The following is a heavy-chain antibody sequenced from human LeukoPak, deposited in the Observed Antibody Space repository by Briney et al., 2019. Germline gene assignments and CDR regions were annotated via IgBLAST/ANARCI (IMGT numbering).Heavy chain of an antibody. V-gene: IGHV4-59*01. CDR1: GGSFSNYY. Sequence: SETLSLTCTVSGGSFSNYYWSWIRQPPGKGLEWIGYIYYSGSTNYNPSLKSRVTISVDTSKNQFSLKLSSVTAADTAVYYCARDRLGYCSSTSCYYWSYYYGMDVWGQGTTVTVSS. CDR3: ARDRLGYCSSTSCYYWSYYYGMDV. D-gene: IGHD2-2*01. J-gene: IGHJ6*02. CDR2: IYYSGST.